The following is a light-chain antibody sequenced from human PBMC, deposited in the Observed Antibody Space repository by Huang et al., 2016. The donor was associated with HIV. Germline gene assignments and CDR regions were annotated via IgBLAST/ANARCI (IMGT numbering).Light chain of an antibody. J-gene: IGKJ2*01. CDR1: QSVSSD. CDR3: QQRSDWPRT. CDR2: GAS. Sequence: EIVLTQSPATLSLSPGERATLSCRASQSVSSDLDWYQQKAGQAPRLLIYGASNRATGIQARFSGSGSGTDFTLTISSLEPEDFAGYYCQQRSDWPRTFGQGTKLEIK. V-gene: IGKV3-11*01.